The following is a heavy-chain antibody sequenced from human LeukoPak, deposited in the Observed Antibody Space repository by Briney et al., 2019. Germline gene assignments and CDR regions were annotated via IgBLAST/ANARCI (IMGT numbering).Heavy chain of an antibody. J-gene: IGHJ4*02. Sequence: GGSLRLSCAASGFTFSDYYMSWIRQAPGKGLEWVSYISSSGSTIYYADYVKGRFTISRDSGKNSLYLQMNRLRAEDTAVYYCARHGTYYYDSSGYYPYWGQGTLVTVSS. CDR2: ISSSGSTI. CDR3: ARHGTYYYDSSGYYPY. V-gene: IGHV3-11*01. CDR1: GFTFSDYY. D-gene: IGHD3-22*01.